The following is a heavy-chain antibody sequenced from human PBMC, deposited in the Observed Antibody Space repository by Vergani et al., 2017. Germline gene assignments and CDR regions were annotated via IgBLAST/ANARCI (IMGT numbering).Heavy chain of an antibody. Sequence: QVQLVESGGGVVQPGRSLRLSCAASGFTFSSYAMHWVRQAPGKGLEWVAVISYDGSNKYYADSVKGRFTISRDNSKNTLYLQMNSLRAEDTAVYYCAKLSWIQLWPGDFDYWGQGTLVTVSS. J-gene: IGHJ4*02. CDR3: AKLSWIQLWPGDFDY. CDR1: GFTFSSYA. CDR2: ISYDGSNK. D-gene: IGHD5-18*01. V-gene: IGHV3-30-3*01.